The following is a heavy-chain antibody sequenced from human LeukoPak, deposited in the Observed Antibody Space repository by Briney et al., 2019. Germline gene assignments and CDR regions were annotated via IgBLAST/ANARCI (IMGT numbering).Heavy chain of an antibody. CDR1: GFTFSRYW. CDR2: IKKDGSEK. CDR3: AKRSSTSSGYFDF. V-gene: IGHV3-7*03. Sequence: PGGSLRLSCAASGFTFSRYWMSWVRQAPGKGLEWVANIKKDGSEKYYVDSVKGRFTISRDNAKNSLYLQMNSLRAEDTAIYYCAKRSSTSSGYFDFWGRGTLVTVSS. J-gene: IGHJ4*02. D-gene: IGHD3-22*01.